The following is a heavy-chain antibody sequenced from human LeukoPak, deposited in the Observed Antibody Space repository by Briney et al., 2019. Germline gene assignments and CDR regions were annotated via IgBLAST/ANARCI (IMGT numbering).Heavy chain of an antibody. D-gene: IGHD2-15*01. Sequence: ASVKVSCKASGCTFTSYAMHWVRQAPGQRLEWMGWINAGNGNTKYSQKFQGRVTVTRDTSAGTAYMELSSLRSEDTAVYYCARELSVGYYYGMDVWGKGTTVTVSS. CDR1: GCTFTSYA. V-gene: IGHV1-3*01. CDR3: ARELSVGYYYGMDV. J-gene: IGHJ6*04. CDR2: INAGNGNT.